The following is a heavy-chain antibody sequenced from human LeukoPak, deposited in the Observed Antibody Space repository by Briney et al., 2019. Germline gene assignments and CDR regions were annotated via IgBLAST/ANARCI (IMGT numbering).Heavy chain of an antibody. Sequence: HSGGSLRLSCAASGFTFSSYVMHWVRQAPGKGLEWLSYISSSGSTRYYADSVKGRFTISRDNAKNSLYLQMNSLRAEDTAVYYCARVAISSGWYVDFWGQGTLVTVSS. D-gene: IGHD6-19*01. CDR3: ARVAISSGWYVDF. CDR1: GFTFSSYV. J-gene: IGHJ4*02. CDR2: ISSSGSTR. V-gene: IGHV3-48*03.